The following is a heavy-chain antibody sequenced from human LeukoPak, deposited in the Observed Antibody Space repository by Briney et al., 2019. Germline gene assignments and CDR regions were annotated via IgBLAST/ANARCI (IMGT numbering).Heavy chain of an antibody. V-gene: IGHV3-30*18. CDR2: IADDGGAK. CDR1: GFTFRNYG. CDR3: AKEATWGEWYFDY. J-gene: IGHJ4*02. D-gene: IGHD3-10*01. Sequence: GGSLRLSCVVSGFTFRNYGMHWVRQAPGKGLEWVAVIADDGGAKFYADSVKGRITISRVNSKNTLYLQMNSLRAEDTAVYYCAKEATWGEWYFDYWGQGTLVTVSS.